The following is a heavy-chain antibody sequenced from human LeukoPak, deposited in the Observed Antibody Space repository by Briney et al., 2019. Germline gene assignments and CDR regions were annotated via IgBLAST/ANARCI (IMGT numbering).Heavy chain of an antibody. V-gene: IGHV3-53*01. CDR3: ARDREVVTAKAQMDV. D-gene: IGHD2-21*02. CDR1: GFTVSTNH. Sequence: GGSLRLSCEVSGFTVSTNHMSWVRQAPGKGLEWVSVIYSDTNTYYADSVKGRFTISRDNSKNTVFFQMNSLRAEDTAVYYCARDREVVTAKAQMDVWGKGTTVTVSS. J-gene: IGHJ6*04. CDR2: IYSDTNT.